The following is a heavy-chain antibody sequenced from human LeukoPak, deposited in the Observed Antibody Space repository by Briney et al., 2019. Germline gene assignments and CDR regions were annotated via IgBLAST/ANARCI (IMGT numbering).Heavy chain of an antibody. Sequence: GGSLRLSCAASGFTFSSLWMTWVRQAPGKGLEWVANIKEDGSQNYYVDSVKGRFTISRDNAKNSLFLQTNSLRVDDAAVYYCARDGGWFRFDYWGQGTLVTVSS. CDR3: ARDGGWFRFDY. V-gene: IGHV3-7*03. CDR1: GFTFSSLW. J-gene: IGHJ4*02. D-gene: IGHD6-19*01. CDR2: IKEDGSQN.